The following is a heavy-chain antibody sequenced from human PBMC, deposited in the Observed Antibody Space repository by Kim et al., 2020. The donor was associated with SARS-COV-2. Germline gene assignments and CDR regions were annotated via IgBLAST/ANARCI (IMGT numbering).Heavy chain of an antibody. V-gene: IGHV3-21*01. CDR3: AREGRITIFGVVIPKDYYMDV. CDR1: GFTFSSYS. Sequence: GGSLRLSCAASGFTFSSYSMNWVRQAPGKGLEWVSSISSSSSYIYYADSVKGRFTISRDNAKNSLYLQMNSLRAEDTAVYYCAREGRITIFGVVIPKDYYMDVWGKGNTVTVSS. D-gene: IGHD3-3*01. J-gene: IGHJ6*03. CDR2: ISSSSSYI.